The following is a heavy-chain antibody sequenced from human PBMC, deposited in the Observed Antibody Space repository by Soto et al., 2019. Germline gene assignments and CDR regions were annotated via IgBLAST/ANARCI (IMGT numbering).Heavy chain of an antibody. J-gene: IGHJ3*02. CDR2: IYHSGTT. D-gene: IGHD3-22*01. CDR3: ARGYWGREDYDISVYCAFDI. V-gene: IGHV4-4*02. CDR1: GGSITSANW. Sequence: SETLSLTCAVSGGSITSANWWSLVRQPPGKGLEWIGEIYHSGTTNYNPSLKSPVTILVDKSKNQFSLKLSSVTAADTAVYYCARGYWGREDYDISVYCAFDIWGQGTMFTV.